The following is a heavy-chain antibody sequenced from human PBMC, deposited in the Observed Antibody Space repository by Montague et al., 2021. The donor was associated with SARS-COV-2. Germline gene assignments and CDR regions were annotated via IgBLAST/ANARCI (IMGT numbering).Heavy chain of an antibody. J-gene: IGHJ5*02. CDR1: GFTFSSYA. CDR2: ISSSGGST. V-gene: IGHV3-23*01. Sequence: SLRLSCAASGFTFSSYAMSWVRRAPGKGLEWVSAISSSGGSTYYADSVKGRFTISRDNSKNTLYLQMNSLRAEDTAVYYCAKRYCSGGSCYSGFDPWGQGTLVTVSS. D-gene: IGHD2-15*01. CDR3: AKRYCSGGSCYSGFDP.